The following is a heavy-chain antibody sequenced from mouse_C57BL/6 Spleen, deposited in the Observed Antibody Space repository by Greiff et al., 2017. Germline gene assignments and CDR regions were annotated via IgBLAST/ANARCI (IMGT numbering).Heavy chain of an antibody. CDR3: TYHYAMDY. Sequence: DVKLQESGGGLVQPGGSMKLSCVASGFTFSNYWMNWVRQSPEKGLEWVAQIRLKSDNYATLYAESVKGRFTISRNDSKSSVYLQMNNLRAEDTGIYYCTYHYAMDYWGQGTSVTVSS. CDR2: IRLKSDNYAT. J-gene: IGHJ4*01. CDR1: GFTFSNYW. V-gene: IGHV6-3*01.